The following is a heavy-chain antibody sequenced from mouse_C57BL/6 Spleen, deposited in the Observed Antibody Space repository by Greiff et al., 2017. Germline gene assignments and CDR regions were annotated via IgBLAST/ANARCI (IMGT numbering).Heavy chain of an antibody. V-gene: IGHV1-50*01. J-gene: IGHJ2*01. D-gene: IGHD1-1*01. CDR3: ALYGSSSYYFDY. Sequence: VQLQQPGAELVKPGASVKLSCKASGYTFTSYWMQWVKQRPGQGLEWIGEIDPSDSYTNYNQKFKGKATLTVDTSSSTAYMQLSSLTSEDSAVYYCALYGSSSYYFDYWGQGTTLTVSS. CDR1: GYTFTSYW. CDR2: IDPSDSYT.